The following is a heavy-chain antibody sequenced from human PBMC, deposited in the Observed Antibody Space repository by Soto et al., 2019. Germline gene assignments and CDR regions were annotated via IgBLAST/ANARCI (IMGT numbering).Heavy chain of an antibody. CDR1: GFTFSSYW. Sequence: GGSLRLSCAASGFTFSSYWMSWVRQAPGKGLEWVANIKQDGSEKYYVDSVKGRFTISRDNAKNSLYLQMNSLRAEDTAVYYCARLRYYDFWSGYYLARDYYYYYMGVWGKGTTVTVSS. CDR3: ARLRYYDFWSGYYLARDYYYYYMGV. CDR2: IKQDGSEK. D-gene: IGHD3-3*01. J-gene: IGHJ6*03. V-gene: IGHV3-7*01.